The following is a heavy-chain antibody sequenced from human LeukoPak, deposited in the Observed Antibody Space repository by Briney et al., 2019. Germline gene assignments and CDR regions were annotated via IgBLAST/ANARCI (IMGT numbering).Heavy chain of an antibody. V-gene: IGHV1-69*04. Sequence: ASVKVSCKASGGTFSSYAISWVRQAPGQGLEWMGRIIPILGIANYAQKFQGRVTITADKSTSTAYMELSSLRSEDTAVYYCATENIRYSGSNGNFDYWGQGTLVTVSS. CDR1: GGTFSSYA. CDR2: IIPILGIA. CDR3: ATENIRYSGSNGNFDY. J-gene: IGHJ4*02. D-gene: IGHD1-26*01.